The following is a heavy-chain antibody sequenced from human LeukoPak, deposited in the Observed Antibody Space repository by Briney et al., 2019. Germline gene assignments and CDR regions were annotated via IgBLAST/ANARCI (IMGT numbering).Heavy chain of an antibody. J-gene: IGHJ5*02. Sequence: SETLSLTCTVSGGSISSDYGSWIRQPPGKGLEWIGNIYYSGGTNYNPSLKSRVTISVDTSMNQFSLKLSSVTAADTAVYYCARELTTVTTRWFDPWGQGTLVTVSS. D-gene: IGHD4-17*01. CDR2: IYYSGGT. CDR3: ARELTTVTTRWFDP. CDR1: GGSISSDY. V-gene: IGHV4-59*08.